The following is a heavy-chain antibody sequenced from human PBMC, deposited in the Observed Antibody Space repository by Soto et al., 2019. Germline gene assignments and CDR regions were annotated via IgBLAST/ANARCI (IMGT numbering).Heavy chain of an antibody. D-gene: IGHD2-2*01. V-gene: IGHV3-30*18. CDR3: AKEWRGYCSSTSCLPTFDY. CDR2: ISYDGSNK. Sequence: QVRLVESGGGVVQPGRSLRLSCAASGFTFSSYGMHWVRQAPGKGLEWVAVISYDGSNKYYADSLKGRFTISRDNSKNTLYLQMNSLRAEDTAVYYCAKEWRGYCSSTSCLPTFDYWGQGTLVTVSS. CDR1: GFTFSSYG. J-gene: IGHJ4*02.